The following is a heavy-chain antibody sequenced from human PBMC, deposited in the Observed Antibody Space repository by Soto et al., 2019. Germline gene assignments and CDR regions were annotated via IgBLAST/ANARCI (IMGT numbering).Heavy chain of an antibody. V-gene: IGHV3-23*01. J-gene: IGHJ4*02. CDR2: IGAGGTAT. CDR3: AKRFGENHYFFDN. D-gene: IGHD3-10*01. Sequence: PGGSLRLSCAASGFTFSSYAMTWVRQAPGKGHEWVSAIGAGGTATFHADAVKGRFTISRDNSKNTLYLQMNSLRAEDTAIYYCAKRFGENHYFFDNWGQGTQVTVSS. CDR1: GFTFSSYA.